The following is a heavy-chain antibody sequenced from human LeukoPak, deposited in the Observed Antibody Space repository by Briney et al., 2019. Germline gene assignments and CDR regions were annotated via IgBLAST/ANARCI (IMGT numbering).Heavy chain of an antibody. CDR2: ISSSSSYT. D-gene: IGHD3-22*01. V-gene: IGHV3-11*06. Sequence: GGSLRLSCSASGFIVSDNYMSWIRQAPGKGLEWVSYISSSSSYTNYADSVKGRFTISRDNAKNSLYLQMNSLRAEDTAVYYCASIIIDSSGYLEYFQHWGQGTLVTVSS. J-gene: IGHJ1*01. CDR3: ASIIIDSSGYLEYFQH. CDR1: GFIVSDNY.